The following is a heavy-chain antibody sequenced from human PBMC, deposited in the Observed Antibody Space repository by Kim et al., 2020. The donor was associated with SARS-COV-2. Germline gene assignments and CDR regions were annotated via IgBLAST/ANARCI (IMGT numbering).Heavy chain of an antibody. CDR3: ARSTRSRNGPFDY. Sequence: GGSLRLSCVASGFTFSDYWMHWVRQAPGKGLVWVSRIYSDESSASYADTVKCRFTISRDKAKNTLYLQMNSLRAEDTAVYYCARSTRSRNGPFDYWGQGILVTVSS. D-gene: IGHD2-2*01. CDR1: GFTFSDYW. V-gene: IGHV3-74*01. CDR2: IYSDESSA. J-gene: IGHJ4*02.